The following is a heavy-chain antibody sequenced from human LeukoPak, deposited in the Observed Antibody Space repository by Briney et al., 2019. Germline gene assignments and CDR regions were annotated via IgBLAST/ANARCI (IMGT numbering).Heavy chain of an antibody. CDR2: ISRNSTYI. CDR3: ASDEGNYFDY. CDR1: GFNFSSYI. V-gene: IGHV3-21*01. Sequence: GGSLRLSCAASGFNFSSYIMNWVRQAPGKGLEWVASISRNSTYIHYADSVKGRFTISRGNARNSLFLQMNSLRAEDTAIYYCASDEGNYFDYWGQGTLVTVSS. J-gene: IGHJ4*02.